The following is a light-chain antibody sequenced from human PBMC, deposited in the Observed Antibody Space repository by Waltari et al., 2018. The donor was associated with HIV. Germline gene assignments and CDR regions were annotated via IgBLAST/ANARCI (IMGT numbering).Light chain of an antibody. CDR3: CSYAGSTTWL. J-gene: IGLJ3*02. CDR1: SSDVGSYNL. V-gene: IGLV2-23*01. Sequence: FALTQPASVSGSPGQAITVSCTGSSSDVGSYNLVSWYQQHPGKAPKLMIYEDDKRPSGVSNRFSGSKSGNTASLTISGLQAEDEADYYCCSYAGSTTWLFGGGTKLTVL. CDR2: EDD.